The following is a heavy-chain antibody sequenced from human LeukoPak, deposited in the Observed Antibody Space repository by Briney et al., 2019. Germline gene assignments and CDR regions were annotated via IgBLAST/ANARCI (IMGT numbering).Heavy chain of an antibody. J-gene: IGHJ4*02. Sequence: GGSLRLSCAASGFSFSSYAMSWVRQAPGKGLEWVSGIGDSGESTYYADFVKGRFTISRDNSKNALYLQMNSLRAEDTAIYYCAKDLIAVAGTSDYCGQGTLVTVSS. CDR1: GFSFSSYA. D-gene: IGHD6-19*01. CDR3: AKDLIAVAGTSDY. CDR2: IGDSGEST. V-gene: IGHV3-23*01.